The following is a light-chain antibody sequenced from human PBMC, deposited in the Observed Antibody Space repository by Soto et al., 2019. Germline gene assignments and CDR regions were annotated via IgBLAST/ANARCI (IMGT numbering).Light chain of an antibody. Sequence: QSVLTQPASVSGSPGQSITISCTGTSSDIGGHDDVSWCQQHPGKVPKLLIYGVTDRPSGVSNRFSGSKSGNVASLTISGLQAEDEADYYCCSYTSDLTPYVFGTGTKVTVL. CDR3: CSYTSDLTPYV. J-gene: IGLJ1*01. CDR1: SSDIGGHDD. CDR2: GVT. V-gene: IGLV2-14*03.